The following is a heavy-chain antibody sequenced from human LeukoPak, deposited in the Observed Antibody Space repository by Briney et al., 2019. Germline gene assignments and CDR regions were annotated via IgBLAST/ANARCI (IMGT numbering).Heavy chain of an antibody. V-gene: IGHV4-38-2*01. D-gene: IGHD2-2*01. CDR2: LYHPDST. J-gene: IGHJ6*03. CDR3: ARQYDSYFYYYLDL. Sequence: PSETLSLTCGISGYPINNAYYWVWIPQPPGKGLEWIGSLYHPDSTYYNPSLKSRVTMSVDTSRNQFSLRLSFVTAADTAVYYCARQYDSYFYYYLDLWGTGTTVTVSS. CDR1: GYPINNAYY.